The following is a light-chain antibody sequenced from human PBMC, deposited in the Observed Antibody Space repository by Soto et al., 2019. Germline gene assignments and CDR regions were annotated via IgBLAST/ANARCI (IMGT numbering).Light chain of an antibody. V-gene: IGKV3-20*01. CDR3: QQYGSSPFT. CDR1: QSVSSPY. J-gene: IGKJ3*01. Sequence: EVVLTQSPVTLSLSPGERATLSCRASQSVSSPYLAWYQQKPGQPPRLLIYGASSRATDIPDRFIVSGSGTEFALTIARLAPVDFAMYYCQQYGSSPFTFGPGTKVDI. CDR2: GAS.